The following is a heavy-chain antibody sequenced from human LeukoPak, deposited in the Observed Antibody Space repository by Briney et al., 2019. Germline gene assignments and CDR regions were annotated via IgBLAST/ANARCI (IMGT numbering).Heavy chain of an antibody. Sequence: GGSLRLSCAASGFTFSTFAMIWVRQPPGKGLEWVSSIFPSGGEIHYADSVKGRFTISRDNSKNTLYLQMNSLRAEDTAVYYCAKAWYSSSWFDFDYWGQGTLVTVSS. V-gene: IGHV3-23*01. D-gene: IGHD6-13*01. CDR3: AKAWYSSSWFDFDY. CDR1: GFTFSTFA. CDR2: IFPSGGEI. J-gene: IGHJ4*02.